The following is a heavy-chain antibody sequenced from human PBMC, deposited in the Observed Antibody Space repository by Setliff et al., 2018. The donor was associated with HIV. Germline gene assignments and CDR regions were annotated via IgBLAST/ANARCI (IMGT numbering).Heavy chain of an antibody. J-gene: IGHJ6*02. Sequence: TLSLTCTLYGGSLTNYYWTWIRQSPEKGLEWIGEIVDSGSTNYSPSLKSRVTISLDTSRKQFSLRLNSVTAADTGVYYCARAPSCADSWCYMYYYYYYGMDVWGLGTTVTVS. CDR3: ARAPSCADSWCYMYYYYYYGMDV. D-gene: IGHD2-8*01. V-gene: IGHV4-34*12. CDR2: IVDSGST. CDR1: GGSLTNYY.